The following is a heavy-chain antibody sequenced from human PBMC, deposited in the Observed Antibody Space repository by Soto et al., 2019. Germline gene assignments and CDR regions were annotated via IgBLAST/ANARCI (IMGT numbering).Heavy chain of an antibody. CDR2: ISGSGSST. Sequence: GVSLRLSCAASGFTFSSYSMSWVRQAPGKGLEWVSAISGSGSSTYYADSVKGRFTISRDNAKNSLYLQMNSLRDEDTAVYYCAREWNPLNWFDPWGQGTLVTVSS. D-gene: IGHD1-1*01. V-gene: IGHV3-23*01. J-gene: IGHJ5*02. CDR1: GFTFSSYS. CDR3: AREWNPLNWFDP.